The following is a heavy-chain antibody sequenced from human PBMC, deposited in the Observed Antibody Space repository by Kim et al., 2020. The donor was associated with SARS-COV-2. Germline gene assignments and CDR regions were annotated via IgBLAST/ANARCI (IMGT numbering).Heavy chain of an antibody. V-gene: IGHV3-23*01. CDR1: GFTFSSYA. Sequence: GGSLRLSCAASGFTFSSYAMSWVRQAPGKVLEWVSAISGSGGSTYYADSVKGRFTISRDNSKNTLYLQMNSLAAEDTAVYYCAKPQRYFDWLKPYYYYGMDVWGQGTPVTVSS. J-gene: IGHJ6*02. D-gene: IGHD3-9*01. CDR3: AKPQRYFDWLKPYYYYGMDV. CDR2: ISGSGGST.